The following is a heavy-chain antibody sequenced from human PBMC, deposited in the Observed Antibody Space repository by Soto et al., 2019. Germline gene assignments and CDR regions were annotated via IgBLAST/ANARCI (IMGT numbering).Heavy chain of an antibody. V-gene: IGHV1-8*01. CDR2: MNPNSGNT. D-gene: IGHD3-22*01. Sequence: ASVKVSCKASGYTFTSYDIKWVRQATGQGLEWMGWMNPNSGNTGYAQKFQGRVTMTRNTSISTAYMELSSLRSEDTAVYYCARGRTLLYYDSSGYYHPPDAFDIWGQGTMVTVSS. CDR1: GYTFTSYD. CDR3: ARGRTLLYYDSSGYYHPPDAFDI. J-gene: IGHJ3*02.